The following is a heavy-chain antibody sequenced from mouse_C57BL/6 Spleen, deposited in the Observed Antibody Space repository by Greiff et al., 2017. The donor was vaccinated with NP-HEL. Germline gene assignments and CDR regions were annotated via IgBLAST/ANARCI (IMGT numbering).Heavy chain of an antibody. CDR3: TRDEMYGYDDARDY. Sequence: EVQLQESGEGLVKPGGSLKLSCAASGFTFSSYAMSWVRQTPEKRLEWVAYISSGGDYIYYADTVKGRFTISRDNARNTLYLQMSSLKSEDTAMYYCTRDEMYGYDDARDYWGQGTSVTVSS. CDR2: ISSGGDYI. V-gene: IGHV5-9-1*02. D-gene: IGHD2-2*01. J-gene: IGHJ4*01. CDR1: GFTFSSYA.